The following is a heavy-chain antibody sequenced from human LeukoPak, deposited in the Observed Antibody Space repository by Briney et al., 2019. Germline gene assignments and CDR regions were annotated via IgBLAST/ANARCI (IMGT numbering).Heavy chain of an antibody. Sequence: GGSLRLSCTASGFIFDTHTLTWVRQAPGKGLEWVASISGSGDSTNYGDSVKGRFTISRDNFKRTVHLEMSNLRADDTAMYYCVRRAAVRGMDFWGLXTTVIVSS. D-gene: IGHD1-14*01. CDR2: ISGSGDST. CDR1: GFIFDTHT. V-gene: IGHV3-23*01. CDR3: VRRAAVRGMDF. J-gene: IGHJ6*02.